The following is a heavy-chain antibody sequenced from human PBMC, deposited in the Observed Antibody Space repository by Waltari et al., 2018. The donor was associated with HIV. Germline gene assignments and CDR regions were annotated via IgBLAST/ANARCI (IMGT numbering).Heavy chain of an antibody. J-gene: IGHJ4*02. CDR1: GGSVTSGTYY. D-gene: IGHD2-8*01. CDR3: ARLDMVKTLIDY. CDR2: IYYSGDS. Sequence: QLQLQESGPGLVKPSETLSVTCTVSGGSVTSGTYYWGWVRPPPGQGLEWIGSIYYSGDSYYNPSVKSRVTMAVDTSKNQFSLRLNSVTAADTALYYCARLDMVKTLIDYWGQGTLVTVSS. V-gene: IGHV4-39*01.